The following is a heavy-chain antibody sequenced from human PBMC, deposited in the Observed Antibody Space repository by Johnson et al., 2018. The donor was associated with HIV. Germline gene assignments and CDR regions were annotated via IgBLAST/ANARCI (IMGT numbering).Heavy chain of an antibody. CDR3: ARGMSSGPWAGGDAFDI. CDR2: IKQDGREK. CDR1: GFTFSSYW. Sequence: VQLVESGGGLVQPGGSLRLSCVDSGFTFSSYWMSWVRQAPGKGLEWVANIKQDGREKYYVDSVKGRFTISRDNAKNSLYLQMNSLSAEDTAVYYCARGMSSGPWAGGDAFDIWGQGTMVTVSS. J-gene: IGHJ3*02. D-gene: IGHD3-22*01. V-gene: IGHV3-7*01.